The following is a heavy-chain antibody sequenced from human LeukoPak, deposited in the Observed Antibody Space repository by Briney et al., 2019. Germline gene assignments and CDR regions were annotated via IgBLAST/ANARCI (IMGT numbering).Heavy chain of an antibody. Sequence: ASVKVSCKASGFTFTSYDINWVRQATGQGLEWMRWMNPNSGNTGYAQKFQGRVTMTRNTSISTAYMELSSLRSEDTAVYYCASTFGELLYDAGDAFDIWGQGTMVTVSS. J-gene: IGHJ3*02. CDR2: MNPNSGNT. D-gene: IGHD3-10*01. CDR1: GFTFTSYD. V-gene: IGHV1-8*01. CDR3: ASTFGELLYDAGDAFDI.